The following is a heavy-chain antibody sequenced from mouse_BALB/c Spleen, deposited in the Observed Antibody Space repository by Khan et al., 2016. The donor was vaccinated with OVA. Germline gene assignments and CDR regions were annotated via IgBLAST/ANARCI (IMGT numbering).Heavy chain of an antibody. Sequence: QVQLKQSGPGLVAPSQNLSITCTVSGFSLTAYGVNWVRQSPGKGLEGQGMIWGDGSTDYNSALKSRLSISKDNSQSQVFLKMNSVKTDDTARCYCYRQLRLGGFAYWGQGTLVTVSA. J-gene: IGHJ3*01. CDR1: GFSLTAYG. CDR2: IWGDGST. V-gene: IGHV2-6-7*01. CDR3: YRQLRLGGFAY. D-gene: IGHD1-2*01.